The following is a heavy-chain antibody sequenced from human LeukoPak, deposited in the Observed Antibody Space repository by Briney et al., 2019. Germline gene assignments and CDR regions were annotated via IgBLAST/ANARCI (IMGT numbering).Heavy chain of an antibody. CDR3: ARGPAMAHYYYYYYMDV. J-gene: IGHJ6*03. CDR2: IIPIFRTA. CDR1: GGTFSSYA. Sequence: ASMKVSCKASGGTFSSYAISWVRQAPGQGLEWMGGIIPIFRTANYAQKFQGRVTITTDESTNPAYMELSSLRSEDNAVYYRARGPAMAHYYYYYYMDVWGKGTTVTVSS. V-gene: IGHV1-69*05. D-gene: IGHD5-18*01.